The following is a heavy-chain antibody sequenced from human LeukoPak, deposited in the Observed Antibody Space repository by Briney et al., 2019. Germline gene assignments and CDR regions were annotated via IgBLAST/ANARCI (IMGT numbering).Heavy chain of an antibody. CDR2: INWNGGST. V-gene: IGHV3-20*01. Sequence: GGSLRLSCAASGFTFDDYGMSWVRQAPGKGLEWVSGINWNGGSTGYADSVKGRFTNSSDNAKNSLYLQMNSLRAEDTALYHCARDAHYYDSSGPYDYWGQGTLVTVSS. J-gene: IGHJ4*02. D-gene: IGHD3-22*01. CDR1: GFTFDDYG. CDR3: ARDAHYYDSSGPYDY.